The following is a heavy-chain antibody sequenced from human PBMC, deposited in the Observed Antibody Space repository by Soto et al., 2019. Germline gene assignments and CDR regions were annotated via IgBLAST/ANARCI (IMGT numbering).Heavy chain of an antibody. D-gene: IGHD1-1*01. Sequence: QITLKESGPTRVRPTQPLTLTCTFSGFSLSTHGVGVGWIRQPPGKALEGLALIYWDDDKRYTSSLKNRLTVTKXXSXNXXVLTMTNMDPEDTATYYCAHRVALGGNWNGGSFDFWGPGALVTVSS. V-gene: IGHV2-5*02. CDR3: AHRVALGGNWNGGSFDF. CDR2: IYWDDDK. J-gene: IGHJ4*02. CDR1: GFSLSTHGVG.